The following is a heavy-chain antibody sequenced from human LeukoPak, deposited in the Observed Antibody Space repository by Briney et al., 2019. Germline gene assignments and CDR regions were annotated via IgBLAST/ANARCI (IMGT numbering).Heavy chain of an antibody. CDR2: IYYSGST. J-gene: IGHJ4*02. D-gene: IGHD2-2*01. V-gene: IGHV4-39*01. CDR1: GGSISSSSYY. CDR3: ARQLGYCSSTSCYADKVDY. Sequence: SETLSLTCTVSGGSISSSSYYWGWIRQPPGKGLEWIGSIYYSGSTYYNPSLKSRVTISVDTSKNQFSLKLSSVTAADTAVYHCARQLGYCSSTSCYADKVDYWGQGTLVTVSS.